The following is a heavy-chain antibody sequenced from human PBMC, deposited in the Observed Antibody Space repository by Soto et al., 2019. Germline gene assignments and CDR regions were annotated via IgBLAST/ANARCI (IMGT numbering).Heavy chain of an antibody. D-gene: IGHD6-13*01. Sequence: EVQLVESGGGLVQPGGSLRLSCAASGFTFSSYSMNWVRQAPGKGLEWVSYISSSSSTIYYADSVKGRFTISRDNAKNSLYLQMNSLRDEDTAVYYCAREVGVAAAGTPYYYYYGMDVWGQGTTLTVSS. CDR2: ISSSSSTI. CDR1: GFTFSSYS. CDR3: AREVGVAAAGTPYYYYYGMDV. J-gene: IGHJ6*02. V-gene: IGHV3-48*02.